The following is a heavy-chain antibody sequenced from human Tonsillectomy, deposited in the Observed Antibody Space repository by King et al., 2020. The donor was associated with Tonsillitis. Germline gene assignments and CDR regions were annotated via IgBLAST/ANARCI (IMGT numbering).Heavy chain of an antibody. CDR3: ARGGDGYDWGYFEY. CDR2: IGSNGGST. V-gene: IGHV3-64*02. Sequence: VQLVESGEGLVQPGGSLRLSCAASGFTFNTYAMHWVRQAPGKGLEYVSAIGSNGGSTYYADSVMGRFTISRDNSKNTLFLQMGSLRAEDMAIYYCARGGDGYDWGYFEYWGQGTPVTVSS. D-gene: IGHD5-12*01. J-gene: IGHJ4*02. CDR1: GFTFNTYA.